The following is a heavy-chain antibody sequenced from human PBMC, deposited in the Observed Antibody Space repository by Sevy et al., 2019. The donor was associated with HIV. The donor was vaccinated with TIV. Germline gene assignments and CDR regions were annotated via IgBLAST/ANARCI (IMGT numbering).Heavy chain of an antibody. CDR3: VRGGAGDGDFAY. Sequence: TLSLTCDVSGGSISRGGYSWNWIRQPPAKGLEWIGYIYHNGGTNYNPSLKSRVTISVDRSKNQFALKMNSVTAADTAMYYCVRGGAGDGDFAYWGQGTLVTVSS. J-gene: IGHJ4*02. V-gene: IGHV4-30-2*01. CDR1: GGSISRGGYS. D-gene: IGHD3-16*01. CDR2: IYHNGGT.